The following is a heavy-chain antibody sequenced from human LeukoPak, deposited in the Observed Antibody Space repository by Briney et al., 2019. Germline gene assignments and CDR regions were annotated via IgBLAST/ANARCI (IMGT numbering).Heavy chain of an antibody. CDR2: ISAYNGYT. V-gene: IGHV1-18*01. CDR1: GYTFTIYG. J-gene: IGHJ4*02. Sequence: ASVKVSCKASGYTFTIYGISWVRQAPGQGLEWVGRISAYNGYTNYAQKLQGRVTMTTDTSTSTAYMELRSLRSDDTAVYYCASSLVATTYSYPFDYWGQGTLVTVSS. D-gene: IGHD5-12*01. CDR3: ASSLVATTYSYPFDY.